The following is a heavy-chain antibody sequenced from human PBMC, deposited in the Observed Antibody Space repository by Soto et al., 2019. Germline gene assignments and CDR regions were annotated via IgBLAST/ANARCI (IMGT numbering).Heavy chain of an antibody. V-gene: IGHV4-59*12. CDR3: ARGVSYRWVY. Sequence: PSETLGLTCTVANGSISPYYRSWIRQPPGRSLEWIGHIYYTGSPTYIQSLTSRLTMSVDKSGNQVSLELTSVAAADTAVYYCARGVSYRWVYWGQGTLVTVSS. D-gene: IGHD3-16*02. CDR2: IYYTGSP. J-gene: IGHJ4*02. CDR1: NGSISPYY.